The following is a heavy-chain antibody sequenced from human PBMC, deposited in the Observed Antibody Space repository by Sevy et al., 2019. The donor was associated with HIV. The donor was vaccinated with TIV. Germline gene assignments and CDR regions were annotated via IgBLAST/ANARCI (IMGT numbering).Heavy chain of an antibody. CDR1: EYPFNGYY. CDR3: ARGYYDSSGYYYH. D-gene: IGHD3-22*01. CDR2: INPNSGAT. V-gene: IGHV1-2*04. J-gene: IGHJ5*02. Sequence: ASVKVSCKASEYPFNGYYIHWVRQAPGQGLEWMGWINPNSGATNYAQKFQGWVTMTRDTSISTAYMELSRLRFDDTAVYYCARGYYDSSGYYYHWGQGTLVTVSS.